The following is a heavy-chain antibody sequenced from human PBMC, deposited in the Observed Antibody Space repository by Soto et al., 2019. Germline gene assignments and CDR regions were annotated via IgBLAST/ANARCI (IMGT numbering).Heavy chain of an antibody. CDR2: IHPGDSET. J-gene: IGHJ6*02. Sequence: PGESLKISCKGSGYRFSTYWIGWVRQMPGKGLEWMGIIHPGDSETTYNPSFQGQVTFSADKSTNTAYLQWGSLKASDTAMYYCARIDTGGYNYYYYGMDAWGQGTTVTVSS. CDR3: ARIDTGGYNYYYYGMDA. V-gene: IGHV5-51*01. D-gene: IGHD2-8*02. CDR1: GYRFSTYW.